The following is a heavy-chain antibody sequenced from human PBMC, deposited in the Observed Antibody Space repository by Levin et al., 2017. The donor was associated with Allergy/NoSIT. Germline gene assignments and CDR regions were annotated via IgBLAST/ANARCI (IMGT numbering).Heavy chain of an antibody. CDR2: TSYDESNK. CDR3: ARTGQDAFDS. CDR1: GFTFSGYA. Sequence: PGGSLRLSCVASGFTFSGYAMHWVRQAPGKGLEWVTVTSYDESNKYYADSVKGRFTISRDNSKNTLYVQMNSLRVEDTAVYYCARTGQDAFDSWGQGTMVTVST. J-gene: IGHJ3*02. V-gene: IGHV3-30-3*01.